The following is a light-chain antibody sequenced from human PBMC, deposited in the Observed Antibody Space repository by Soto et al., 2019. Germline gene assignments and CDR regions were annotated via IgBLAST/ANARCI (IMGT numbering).Light chain of an antibody. CDR2: KAS. CDR1: QSISSW. V-gene: IGKV1-5*03. Sequence: DIQMTQSPSTLSASVGDRVTITCRASQSISSWLAWYQQKPGKAPKLLSYKASSLESGVPSRFSGSGSGTEFTLTISSLQPDDFATYYCQQYNSYWTFGQGTKVELK. J-gene: IGKJ1*01. CDR3: QQYNSYWT.